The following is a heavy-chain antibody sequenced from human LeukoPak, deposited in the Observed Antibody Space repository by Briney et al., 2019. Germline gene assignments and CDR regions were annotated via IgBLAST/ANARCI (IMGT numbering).Heavy chain of an antibody. V-gene: IGHV3-23*01. CDR3: AKENGVVPAATDY. J-gene: IGHJ4*02. D-gene: IGHD2-2*01. CDR1: GFTFSSYG. Sequence: GGSLRLSCAASGFTFSSYGMSWVRQAPGKGLEWVSAISGSGGSTYYADSVKGRFTISRDNSKNTLYPQMNSLRAKDTAVYYCAKENGVVPAATDYWGQGTLVTVSS. CDR2: ISGSGGST.